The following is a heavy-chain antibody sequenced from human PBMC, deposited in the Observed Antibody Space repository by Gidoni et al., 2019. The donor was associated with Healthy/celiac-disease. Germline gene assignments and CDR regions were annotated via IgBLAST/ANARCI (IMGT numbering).Heavy chain of an antibody. CDR3: ARDSPYCGGDCYSIDY. Sequence: YNPSLKSRVTISVDTSKNQFSLKLSSVTAADTAVYYCARDSPYCGGDCYSIDYWGQGTLVTVSS. J-gene: IGHJ4*02. V-gene: IGHV4-31*02. D-gene: IGHD2-21*02.